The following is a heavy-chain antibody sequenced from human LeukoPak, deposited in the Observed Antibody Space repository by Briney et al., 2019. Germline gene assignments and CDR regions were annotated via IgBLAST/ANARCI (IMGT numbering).Heavy chain of an antibody. CDR3: AKDKAPGSWHTPSDF. V-gene: IGHV3-23*01. CDR2: ISDSGDGT. CDR1: GVTFRTYA. Sequence: GGSLRLSCAASGVTFRTYAMSWVRQAPGKGLEWVSGISDSGDGTYYAESVKGRFTISRDNSKNTVFLQMNSLRADDTAKYYCAKDKAPGSWHTPSDFWGQGTLVTVSS. J-gene: IGHJ4*02. D-gene: IGHD6-13*01.